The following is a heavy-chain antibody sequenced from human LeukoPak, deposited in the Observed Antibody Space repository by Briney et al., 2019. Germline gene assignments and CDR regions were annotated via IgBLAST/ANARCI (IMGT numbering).Heavy chain of an antibody. CDR1: GFTFSSYA. Sequence: GGSLRLSCADSGFTFSSYAMHWVRQAPGKGLEWVAVVSYDGTNKYYADSVKGRFTTSRDNSKNTLYLQMNGLRAEDTAVYYCAKGNCGGDCYTYYYFYMDVWGKGTTVTVSS. CDR2: VSYDGTNK. V-gene: IGHV3-30*04. CDR3: AKGNCGGDCYTYYYFYMDV. J-gene: IGHJ6*03. D-gene: IGHD2-21*02.